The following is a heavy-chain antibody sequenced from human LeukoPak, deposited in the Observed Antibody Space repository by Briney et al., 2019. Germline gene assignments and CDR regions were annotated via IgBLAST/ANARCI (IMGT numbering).Heavy chain of an antibody. J-gene: IGHJ6*03. V-gene: IGHV4-34*01. CDR1: GGSFSGYY. Sequence: SETLSLTCAVYGGSFSGYYWSWLRQPPGKGLEWIGEINHSGSTNYNPSLKSRVTISVDTSKNQFSLQLNSVTPEDTAVYYCARLQGVVVPAAIYQDYYYYYMDVWGKGTTVTGSS. CDR3: ARLQGVVVPAAIYQDYYYYYMDV. D-gene: IGHD2-2*02. CDR2: INHSGST.